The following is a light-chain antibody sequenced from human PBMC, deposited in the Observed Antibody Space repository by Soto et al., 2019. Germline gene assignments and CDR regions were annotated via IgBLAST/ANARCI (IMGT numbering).Light chain of an antibody. CDR1: QSVSSSY. J-gene: IGKJ2*01. CDR3: QQYGYSRTT. CDR2: GAS. Sequence: EIVLTQSPGTLSLSPGERATLSCRASQSVSSSYLAWYQQKPGQAPRLLIYGASSRATGIPDRFSGSGSGTDFTLTISGLEPEDFEVYFCQQYGYSRTTFGHGTKMEIK. V-gene: IGKV3-20*01.